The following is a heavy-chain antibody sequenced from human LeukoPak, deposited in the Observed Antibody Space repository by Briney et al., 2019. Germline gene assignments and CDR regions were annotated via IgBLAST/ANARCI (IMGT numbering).Heavy chain of an antibody. CDR1: GFTFSSYA. CDR3: ASTPTDY. V-gene: IGHV3-30-3*01. Sequence: GGSPRLSCAASGFTFSSYAMHWVRQAPGKGLEWVAVISYDGSNKYYADSVKGRFTISRDNSKNTLYLQMNSLRAEDTAVYYCASTPTDYWGQGTLVTVSS. J-gene: IGHJ4*02. CDR2: ISYDGSNK.